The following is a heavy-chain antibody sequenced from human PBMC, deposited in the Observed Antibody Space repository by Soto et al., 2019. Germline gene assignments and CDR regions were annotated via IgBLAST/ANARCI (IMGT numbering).Heavy chain of an antibody. CDR1: GGSISRTTDY. Sequence: PSETLSLTCIVSGGSISRTTDYWGWIRQPPGKGLEWIGNIYYSGSTFYNPSLQSRVTISVDTPKNQFSLKLTSATAADTAFFYCARRVTRPERFDYWGQGALVTVSS. CDR3: ARRVTRPERFDY. J-gene: IGHJ4*02. CDR2: IYYSGST. V-gene: IGHV4-39*01. D-gene: IGHD4-4*01.